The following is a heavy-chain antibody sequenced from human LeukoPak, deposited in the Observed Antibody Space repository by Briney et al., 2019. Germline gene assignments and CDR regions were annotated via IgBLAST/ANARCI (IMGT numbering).Heavy chain of an antibody. V-gene: IGHV3-21*01. Sequence: GGSLRLSCAASGFTFSTYNMNWVRQAPGKGLEWVSSITSSSSYIYYADSVKGRFTISRDNAKNSLYLQMYSLRAEDTAVYYCARDEGLARYWGQGTLVTVSS. CDR2: ITSSSSYI. J-gene: IGHJ4*02. CDR3: ARDEGLARY. CDR1: GFTFSTYN. D-gene: IGHD3-22*01.